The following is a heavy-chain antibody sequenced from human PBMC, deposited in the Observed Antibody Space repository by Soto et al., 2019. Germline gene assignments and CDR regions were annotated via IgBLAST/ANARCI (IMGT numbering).Heavy chain of an antibody. CDR1: GFTFSSYG. V-gene: IGHV3-30*18. CDR3: AKDRDSSSWYWVLDY. D-gene: IGHD6-13*01. Sequence: QVQLVESGGGVVQPGRSLRLSCAASGFTFSSYGMHWVRQAPGKGLEWVAVISYDGSNKYYADSVKGRFTISRDNSKNTLYLQMNSLRAEDTAVYYCAKDRDSSSWYWVLDYWGQGTLVTVSS. CDR2: ISYDGSNK. J-gene: IGHJ4*02.